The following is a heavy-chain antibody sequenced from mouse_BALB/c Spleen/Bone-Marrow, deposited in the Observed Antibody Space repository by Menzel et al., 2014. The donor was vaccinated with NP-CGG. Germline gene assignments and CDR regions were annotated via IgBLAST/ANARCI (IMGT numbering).Heavy chain of an antibody. D-gene: IGHD2-12*01. CDR3: ARKNDVECYSAMDY. CDR1: GFSLTSYG. J-gene: IGHJ4*01. V-gene: IGHV2-2*01. CDR2: IWSGGIT. Sequence: QVQLQQSGPGLVQPSQSLSITCTVSGFSLTSYGVHWVRQSPGKGLEWLGVIWSGGITDYDAAFISRLNITKDNSKSQVFFKMNSLRADDTAIYYCARKNDVECYSAMDYWGQGTSVTVSS.